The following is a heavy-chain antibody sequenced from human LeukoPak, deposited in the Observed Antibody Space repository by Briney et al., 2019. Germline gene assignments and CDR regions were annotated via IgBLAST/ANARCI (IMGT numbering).Heavy chain of an antibody. CDR1: GFTFSSYS. Sequence: KPGGSLRLSCAASGFTFSSYSMNWVRQAPGKGLEWVSSISSNSSYIYYADSVKGRFTISRDNSKNTLYLQMNSLRAEDTAVYYCAKHPSVVPAATDYWGQGTLVTVSS. J-gene: IGHJ4*02. V-gene: IGHV3-21*04. D-gene: IGHD2-2*01. CDR3: AKHPSVVPAATDY. CDR2: ISSNSSYI.